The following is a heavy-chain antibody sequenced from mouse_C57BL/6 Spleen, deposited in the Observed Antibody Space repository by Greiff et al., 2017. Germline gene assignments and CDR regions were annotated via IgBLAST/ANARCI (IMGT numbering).Heavy chain of an antibody. CDR1: GYTFTDHT. Sequence: VKLMESDAELVKPGASVKISCKVSGYTFTDHTIHWMKQRPEQGLEWIGYIYPRDGSTKYNEKFKGKATLTADKSSSTAYMQLNSLTSEDSAVYFCARRVYYGNYDAMDYWGQGTSVTVSS. CDR2: IYPRDGST. CDR3: ARRVYYGNYDAMDY. V-gene: IGHV1-78*01. D-gene: IGHD2-1*01. J-gene: IGHJ4*01.